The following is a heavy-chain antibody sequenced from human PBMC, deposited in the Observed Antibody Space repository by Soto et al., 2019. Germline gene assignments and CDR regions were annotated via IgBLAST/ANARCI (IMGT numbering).Heavy chain of an antibody. Sequence: QVQLQESGPGLVKPSETLSLTCTVSGVSISSVSISSNYWSWIRQPPGKGLEWIGSIQYNGNTNYSPSLKSRLTISIDTSKNQFSLHLSSVTAADTAVYYCPRIPYNSASFDYWGQGTLVTVSS. CDR3: PRIPYNSASFDY. D-gene: IGHD6-19*01. CDR1: GVSISSVSISSNY. J-gene: IGHJ4*02. CDR2: IQYNGNT. V-gene: IGHV4-61*01.